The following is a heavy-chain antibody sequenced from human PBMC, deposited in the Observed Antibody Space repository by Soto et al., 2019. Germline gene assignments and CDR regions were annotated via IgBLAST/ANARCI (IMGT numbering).Heavy chain of an antibody. CDR2: TYYRSKWYS. CDR3: ARGSYYSGWV. V-gene: IGHV6-1*01. J-gene: IGHJ4*02. D-gene: IGHD6-19*01. CDR1: GDSVSSTSTA. Sequence: TLSLTCAISGDSVSSTSTAWSWIRQSPSRGLEWLGRTYYRSKWYSDYAVSVKSRITINPDTSKNQFSLQLNSVTPEDTAVYYCARGSYYSGWVWGQGTLVTVSS.